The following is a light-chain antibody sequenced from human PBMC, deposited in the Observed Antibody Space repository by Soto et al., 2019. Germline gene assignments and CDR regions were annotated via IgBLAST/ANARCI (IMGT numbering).Light chain of an antibody. V-gene: IGKV3-20*01. CDR2: GAS. J-gene: IGKJ1*01. Sequence: EIVLTQSPGTLSLSPGERAALSCRASQSFSSSYLAWYQQKPGQAPRLLIYGASNKASGITDTFSGSGSGTDFSLTISRLEPEDVAVYFCQQYGTSRTFGQGTKVEIK. CDR3: QQYGTSRT. CDR1: QSFSSSY.